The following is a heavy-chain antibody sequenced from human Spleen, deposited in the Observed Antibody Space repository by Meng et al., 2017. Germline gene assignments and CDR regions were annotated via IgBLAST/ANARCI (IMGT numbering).Heavy chain of an antibody. CDR3: ARRHNWGWVPIDY. V-gene: IGHV4-34*01. D-gene: IGHD7-27*01. CDR1: GGSFSGYY. Sequence: QVQLQQWGAGLLKPSETLSLTCAVYGGSFSGYYWSWIRQPPGKGLEWIGEINHSGSTNYNPSLKSRVNISVDTSKNQFSLKLSSVTAADTAVYYCARRHNWGWVPIDYWGQGTLVTVSS. J-gene: IGHJ4*02. CDR2: INHSGST.